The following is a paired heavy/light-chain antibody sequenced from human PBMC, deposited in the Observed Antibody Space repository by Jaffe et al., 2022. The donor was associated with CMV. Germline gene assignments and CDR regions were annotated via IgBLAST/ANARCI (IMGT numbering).Heavy chain of an antibody. CDR1: GPTFNHFT. CDR2: IDVAKGNT. V-gene: IGHV1-3*01. CDR3: ASYSSPYYYYYYMDV. D-gene: IGHD6-13*01. Sequence: QVQLVQSGAEVKKPGASVRISCKASGPTFNHFTIHWVRQAPGQGLEWMGLIDVAKGNTKYSQKFQARVTITRDTSARTAKTAYMELTSLTSEDSAIYYCASYSSPYYYYYYMDVWGKGTTVTVSS. J-gene: IGHJ6*03.
Light chain of an antibody. CDR1: QSVDTN. V-gene: IGKV3-11*01. CDR2: DAS. J-gene: IGKJ3*01. Sequence: EIVLTQSPAILSLSPGERATLSCRASQSVDTNLAWYQQKPGQAPRLLVYDASNRATGIPARFSGSGSGTDFTLTISSLEPEDFTVYYCQLRSNWGGITFGPGTKVDF. CDR3: QLRSNWGGIT.